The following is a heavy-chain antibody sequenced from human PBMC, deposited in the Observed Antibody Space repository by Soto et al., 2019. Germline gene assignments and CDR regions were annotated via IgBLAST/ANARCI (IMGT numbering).Heavy chain of an antibody. CDR3: LCVCFVSGSYFGSSYHNFDF. CDR2: IYYSGST. J-gene: IGHJ4*02. CDR1: GGSISSGGYY. V-gene: IGHV4-31*02. Sequence: SETLSLTCTVSGGSISSGGYYWSWIRQHPGKGLEWIGYIYYSGSTYYNPSLKSRVTISVDTSKNQFSLKLSSVTAADSAVYYCLCVCFVSGSYFGSSYHNFDFWCMGIPFTVSA. D-gene: IGHD3-10*01.